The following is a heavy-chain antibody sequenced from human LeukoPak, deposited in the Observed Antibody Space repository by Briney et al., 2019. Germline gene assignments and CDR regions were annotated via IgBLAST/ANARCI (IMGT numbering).Heavy chain of an antibody. CDR2: IYYSGST. V-gene: IGHV4-59*01. CDR3: ASSGSFPYWYFDL. CDR1: GGSISSYY. Sequence: SETLSLTCTVSGGSISSYYWSWIRQPPGKGLEWIGYIYYSGSTNYNPSLKSRVTISVDTSKDQFSLKLSSVTAADTAVYYCASSGSFPYWYFDLWGRGTLVTVSS. D-gene: IGHD1-26*01. J-gene: IGHJ2*01.